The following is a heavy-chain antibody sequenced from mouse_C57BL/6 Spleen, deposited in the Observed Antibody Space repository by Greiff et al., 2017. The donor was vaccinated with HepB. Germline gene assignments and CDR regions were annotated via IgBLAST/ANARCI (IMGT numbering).Heavy chain of an antibody. V-gene: IGHV1-82*01. D-gene: IGHD1-1*01. Sequence: VQLQQSGPELVKPGASVKISCKASGYAFSSSWMNWVKQRPGKGLEWIGRIYPGDGDTNYNGKFKGKATLTADISSSTAYMQLSSLTSEDSAVYFCARQGYYGSSFCDYWGQGTTLTVSS. J-gene: IGHJ2*01. CDR2: IYPGDGDT. CDR3: ARQGYYGSSFCDY. CDR1: GYAFSSSW.